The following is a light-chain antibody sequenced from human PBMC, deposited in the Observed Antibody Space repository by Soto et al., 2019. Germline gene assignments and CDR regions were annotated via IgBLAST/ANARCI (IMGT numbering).Light chain of an antibody. J-gene: IGLJ2*01. CDR1: SSDVGDYDY. Sequence: QSALTQPASVSGSPGQSITISCIGTSSDVGDYDYVSWYQQYAGKAPKMMIYEVSNRPSGVSNRFSGSKSGNTASLTISGLQAEDEADYYCSSYRSSNTLLFGGGTKLTVL. CDR2: EVS. CDR3: SSYRSSNTLL. V-gene: IGLV2-14*01.